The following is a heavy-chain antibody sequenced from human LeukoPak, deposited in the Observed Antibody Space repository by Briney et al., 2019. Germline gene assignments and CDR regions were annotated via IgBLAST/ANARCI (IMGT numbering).Heavy chain of an antibody. CDR2: INPNSGGT. V-gene: IGHV1-2*02. Sequence: ASVKVSCKASGYTFTGYYMHWVRQAPGQGLEWMGWINPNSGGTNYAQKFQGRVTMTRDTSISTAYMELSRLRSDDTAVYYCARSLIGATVRFGPWGQGTLVTVSS. J-gene: IGHJ5*02. CDR1: GYTFTGYY. D-gene: IGHD1-26*01. CDR3: ARSLIGATVRFGP.